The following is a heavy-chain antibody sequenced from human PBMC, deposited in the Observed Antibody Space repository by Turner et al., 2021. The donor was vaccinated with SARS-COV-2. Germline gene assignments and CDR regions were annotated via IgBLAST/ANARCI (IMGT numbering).Heavy chain of an antibody. Sequence: QVQLQESGPGLVKPSETLSLTCTVSRGSVSSYSWSWIRQPPGKGLEWIGYIYYSGSTNYNPSLKSRVTISVDTSKNQFSLKLSSVTAADTAVYYCARVPTYYYDTSGYWYFDLWGRGTLVTVSS. CDR2: IYYSGST. CDR1: RGSVSSYS. J-gene: IGHJ2*01. D-gene: IGHD3-22*01. V-gene: IGHV4-59*02. CDR3: ARVPTYYYDTSGYWYFDL.